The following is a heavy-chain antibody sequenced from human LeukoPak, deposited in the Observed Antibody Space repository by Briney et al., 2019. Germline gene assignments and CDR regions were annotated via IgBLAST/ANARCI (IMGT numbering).Heavy chain of an antibody. V-gene: IGHV3-74*01. CDR2: INSEGSST. CDR1: GFTFSSYW. Sequence: GGSLRLSCAASGFTFSSYWMHWVRQAPGKGLVWVSRINSEGSSTSYADSVKGRFTISRDNAKNTLYLQMNSLRAEDTAVYYCARANRDYGGNPAWVDYWGQGTLVTVSS. D-gene: IGHD4-23*01. J-gene: IGHJ4*02. CDR3: ARANRDYGGNPAWVDY.